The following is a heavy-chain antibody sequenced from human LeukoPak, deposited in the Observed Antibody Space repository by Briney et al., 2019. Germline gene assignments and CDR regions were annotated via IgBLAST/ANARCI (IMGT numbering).Heavy chain of an antibody. CDR3: ARGFLPYDSSDYAFSYY. CDR1: GYTFTSYD. J-gene: IGHJ4*02. D-gene: IGHD3-22*01. V-gene: IGHV1-8*01. Sequence: ASVKVSCKASGYTFTSYDITWVRQASGQGLEWMGWMNPNNGNTGYAQRFQGRVTLTRDTSISTAHMELSSLRSEDTAVYYCARGFLPYDSSDYAFSYYWGQGTLVTVSS. CDR2: MNPNNGNT.